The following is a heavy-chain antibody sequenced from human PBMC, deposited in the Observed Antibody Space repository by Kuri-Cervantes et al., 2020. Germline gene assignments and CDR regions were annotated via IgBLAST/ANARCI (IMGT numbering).Heavy chain of an antibody. CDR3: ARGYYHMDV. CDR2: IYYSGST. V-gene: IGHV4-39*01. Sequence: YWMSWVRQSPGKGLEWIGNIYYSGSTYHNPSLKSRITISVDTSKNQFSLKLSSVTAADTAVYYCARGYYHMDVWGEGTSVTVSS. CDR1: YW. J-gene: IGHJ6*03.